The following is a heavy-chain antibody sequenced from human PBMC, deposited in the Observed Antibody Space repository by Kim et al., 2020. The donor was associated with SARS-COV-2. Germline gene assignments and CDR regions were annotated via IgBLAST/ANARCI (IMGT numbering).Heavy chain of an antibody. D-gene: IGHD2-8*01. CDR2: INPNSGFT. CDR3: AREHYCSNGVCIVQGAMDV. Sequence: ASVKVSCKTSGYTLTGYYMYWVRQAPGQGLEWMGRINPNSGFTTYAQKFQGRVSMTRDSSISPVYVKLNKLRSDDTAVYYCAREHYCSNGVCIVQGAMDV. V-gene: IGHV1-2*06. CDR1: GYTLTGYY. J-gene: IGHJ6*01.